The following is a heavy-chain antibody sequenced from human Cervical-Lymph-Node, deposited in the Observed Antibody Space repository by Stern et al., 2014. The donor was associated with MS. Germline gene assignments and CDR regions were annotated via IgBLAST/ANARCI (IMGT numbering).Heavy chain of an antibody. CDR3: AREEAGHRLGMMDV. Sequence: VQLVESGAEVKKPGASVKVSCKASGYTFTSYYMHWVRQAPGQGLDWMGIINLSGGSTSYPQKFQGRVTMTRDTSTSTVYMELSSLRSEDTAVYYCAREEAGHRLGMMDVWGLGTTVTVSS. J-gene: IGHJ6*02. D-gene: IGHD6-19*01. V-gene: IGHV1-46*01. CDR2: INLSGGST. CDR1: GYTFTSYY.